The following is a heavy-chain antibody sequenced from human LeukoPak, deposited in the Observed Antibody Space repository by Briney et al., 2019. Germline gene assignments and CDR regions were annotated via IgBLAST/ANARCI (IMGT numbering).Heavy chain of an antibody. CDR1: GFTFSNYM. CDR2: IKSDGITI. D-gene: IGHD1-20*01. J-gene: IGHJ4*02. CDR3: LRDLNWSLDQ. V-gene: IGHV3-74*01. Sequence: GGSLRLSCAASGFTFSNYMMHWVRQAPGKGLVWVSRIKSDGITITYADSVKGRFTISRDNAKNTLYLQMNSLRAKDTAVYYCLRDLNWSLDQWGQGTLVTVSS.